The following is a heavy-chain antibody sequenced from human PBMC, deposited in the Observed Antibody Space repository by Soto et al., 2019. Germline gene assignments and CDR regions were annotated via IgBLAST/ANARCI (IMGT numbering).Heavy chain of an antibody. CDR1: GFIFSTYA. Sequence: QVQLVKSGGGVIQTGRSLRLSCAASGFIFSTYAMHWVRQAPGKGLEWVTFISYDGRNKYYADSVKDRFTISRDNSKNTLYLLMNSLRTEDTAVYYCAREYDSSGYGYDAFDIWGQGTMVTVSS. J-gene: IGHJ3*02. V-gene: IGHV3-30*04. D-gene: IGHD3-22*01. CDR3: AREYDSSGYGYDAFDI. CDR2: ISYDGRNK.